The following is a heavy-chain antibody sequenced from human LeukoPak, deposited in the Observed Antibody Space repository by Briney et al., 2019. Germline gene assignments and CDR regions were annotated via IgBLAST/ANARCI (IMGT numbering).Heavy chain of an antibody. Sequence: PSETLSLTCGVSGDSISSDGHSWSWIRQPPGKGLEWVGYIYHSGAAYHNPSLKSRLALSVDTSNNQFSLRLRSVTAADTAVYYCVRGVGGEYFYFDRWGQGALVTVSS. CDR2: IYHSGAA. J-gene: IGHJ4*02. CDR1: GDSISSDGHS. V-gene: IGHV4-30-4*07. D-gene: IGHD1-26*01. CDR3: VRGVGGEYFYFDR.